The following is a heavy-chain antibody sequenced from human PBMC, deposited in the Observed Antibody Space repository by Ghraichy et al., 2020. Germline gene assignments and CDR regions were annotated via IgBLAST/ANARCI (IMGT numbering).Heavy chain of an antibody. V-gene: IGHV1-2*04. CDR2: INPNSGGT. CDR3: ARGGLYGSGNTYYYYGMDV. J-gene: IGHJ6*02. D-gene: IGHD3-10*01. CDR1: GYTFTGYY. Sequence: ASVKVSCKASGYTFTGYYMHWVRQAPGQGLEWMGWINPNSGGTNYAQKFQGWVTMTRDTSISTAYMELSRLRSDDTAVYYCARGGLYGSGNTYYYYGMDVWGQGTTVTVSS.